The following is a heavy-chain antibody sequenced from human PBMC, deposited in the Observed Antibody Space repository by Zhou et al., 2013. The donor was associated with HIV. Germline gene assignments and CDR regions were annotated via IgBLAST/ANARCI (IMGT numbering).Heavy chain of an antibody. Sequence: QVQLVQSGAEVKKPGSSVKVSCKASGGTFSSYAISWVRQAPGQGLEWMGRIIPILGIANYAQKFQGRVTITADKSTSTAYMELSSLRSEDTAVYYCARGALSVATTGYMDVWGKGTTGHRLL. CDR1: GGTFSSYA. CDR2: IIPILGIA. CDR3: ARGALSVATTGYMDV. V-gene: IGHV1-69*04. J-gene: IGHJ6*03. D-gene: IGHD5-12*01.